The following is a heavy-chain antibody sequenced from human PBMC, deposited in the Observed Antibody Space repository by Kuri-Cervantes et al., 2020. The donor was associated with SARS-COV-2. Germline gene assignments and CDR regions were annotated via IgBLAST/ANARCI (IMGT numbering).Heavy chain of an antibody. J-gene: IGHJ5*02. V-gene: IGHV1-18*01. Sequence: ASVKVSCKASGGTFSSYAISWVRQAPGQGPEWMGWISAYNGNTNYAQKLQGRVTMTTDTSTSTAYMELRSLRSDDTAVYYCATTAANYYDSSGYYYGGSWFDPWGQGTLVTVSS. CDR3: ATTAANYYDSSGYYYGGSWFDP. CDR2: ISAYNGNT. CDR1: GGTFSSYA. D-gene: IGHD3-22*01.